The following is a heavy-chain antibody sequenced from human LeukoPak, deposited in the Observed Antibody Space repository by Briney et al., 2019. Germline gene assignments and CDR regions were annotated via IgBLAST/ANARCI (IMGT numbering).Heavy chain of an antibody. CDR1: GFSFSSYV. D-gene: IGHD3-10*01. J-gene: IGHJ4*02. Sequence: GGSLRLSCAASGFSFSSYVMHWVRQAPGKGLEWVAVISYDGSNKYYAGSVKGRFTISRDNSKNTLYLQMNSLRAEDTAVYYCTKDFESVVPYYGSGTDYWGQGTLVTVSS. V-gene: IGHV3-30*18. CDR3: TKDFESVVPYYGSGTDY. CDR2: ISYDGSNK.